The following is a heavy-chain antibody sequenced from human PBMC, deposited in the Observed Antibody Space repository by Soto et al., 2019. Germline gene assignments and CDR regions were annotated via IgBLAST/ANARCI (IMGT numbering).Heavy chain of an antibody. CDR1: GYTFTSYG. J-gene: IGHJ6*03. CDR3: VWSGPSHAADYMDV. Sequence: EASVKVSCKASGYTFTSYGISWVRQATGQGLEWMGWISAYNGNTNYAQKLQGRVTMTTDTSTSTAYMELRSLRSDDTAVYYCVWSGPSHAADYMDVWGKGTTVTVSS. D-gene: IGHD3-3*01. CDR2: ISAYNGNT. V-gene: IGHV1-18*01.